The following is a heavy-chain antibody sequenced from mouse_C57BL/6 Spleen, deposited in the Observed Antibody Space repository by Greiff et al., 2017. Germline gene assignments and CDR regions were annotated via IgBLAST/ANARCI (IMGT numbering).Heavy chain of an antibody. Sequence: QVQLQQSGAELVKPGASVKLSCKASGYTFTSYWMQWVKQRPGQGLEWIGEIDPSDSYTNYNQKFKGKATLTVDTSSSTAYMQLSSLTSEDSAVYDCARKWTYYAMDYWGQGTSVTVSS. CDR1: GYTFTSYW. CDR3: ARKWTYYAMDY. CDR2: IDPSDSYT. J-gene: IGHJ4*01. V-gene: IGHV1-50*01.